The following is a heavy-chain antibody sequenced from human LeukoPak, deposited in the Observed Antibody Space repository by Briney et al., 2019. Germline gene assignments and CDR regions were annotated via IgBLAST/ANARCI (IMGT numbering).Heavy chain of an antibody. J-gene: IGHJ4*02. V-gene: IGHV5-51*01. CDR1: GYSFTKNW. Sequence: GESLKISCKGSGYSFTKNWIGWVRQMPGKGLEWMGIIYPPDSDTKYGRSFQGQVTISVDESITTAYLQWSSLKASDTAMYYCARSSSYSPYYFDSWGQGTLVTVSS. CDR2: IYPPDSDT. CDR3: ARSSSYSPYYFDS. D-gene: IGHD3-22*01.